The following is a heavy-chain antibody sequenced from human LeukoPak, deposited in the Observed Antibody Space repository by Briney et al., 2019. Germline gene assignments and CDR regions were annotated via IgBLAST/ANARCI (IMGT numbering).Heavy chain of an antibody. J-gene: IGHJ6*03. Sequence: GGSLRLSCAASGFTFRSYSMNCVRHAPGGGLEGGSCITISSNYIYYAASVKGRFTIFKYNAKNSLYLPMNSLSAEDTAVYYCARDQIQPTDTYYYYYYMDVWGKGTTVTVSS. CDR1: GFTFRSYS. CDR3: ARDQIQPTDTYYYYYYMDV. CDR2: ITISSNYI. V-gene: IGHV3-21*01.